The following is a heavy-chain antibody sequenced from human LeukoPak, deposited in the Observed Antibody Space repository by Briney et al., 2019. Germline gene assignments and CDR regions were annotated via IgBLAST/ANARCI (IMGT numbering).Heavy chain of an antibody. CDR2: IYYSGST. J-gene: IGHJ5*02. V-gene: IGHV4-34*01. Sequence: SETLSLTCAVYGGSFSGYYWSWIRQPPGKGLEWIGSIYYSGSTYYNPSLKSRVTISVDTSKNQFSLKLSSVTAADTAVYYCARHRVFNWNHPIWFDPWGQGTLVTVSS. CDR3: ARHRVFNWNHPIWFDP. D-gene: IGHD1-14*01. CDR1: GGSFSGYY.